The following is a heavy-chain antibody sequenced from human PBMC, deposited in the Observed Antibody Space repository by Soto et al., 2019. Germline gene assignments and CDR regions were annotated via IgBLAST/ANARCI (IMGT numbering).Heavy chain of an antibody. Sequence: TSETLSLTCAVSGGSISSSNWWSWVRQPPGKGLEWIGEIYHSGSTNYNPSLKSRVTISVDKSKNQFSLKLSSVTAADTAVYYCARAPDRLPHDAFDIWGQRTMVTVSS. D-gene: IGHD4-17*01. CDR2: IYHSGST. CDR1: GGSISSSNW. V-gene: IGHV4-4*02. CDR3: ARAPDRLPHDAFDI. J-gene: IGHJ3*02.